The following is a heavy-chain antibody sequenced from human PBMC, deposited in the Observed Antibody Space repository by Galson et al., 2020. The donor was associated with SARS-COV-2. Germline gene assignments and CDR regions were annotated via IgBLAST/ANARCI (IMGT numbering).Heavy chain of an antibody. CDR2: ISSSGSTI. J-gene: IGHJ2*01. CDR1: GFTFSSYE. CDR3: ARVPRAYYDILTRSEVSNWYFDL. Sequence: GGSLRLSCAASGFTFSSYEMNWVRQAPGKGLEWVSYISSSGSTIYYADSVKGRFTISRDNAKNSLYLQMNSLRAEDTAVYYCARVPRAYYDILTRSEVSNWYFDLWGRGTLVTVSS. D-gene: IGHD3-9*01. V-gene: IGHV3-48*03.